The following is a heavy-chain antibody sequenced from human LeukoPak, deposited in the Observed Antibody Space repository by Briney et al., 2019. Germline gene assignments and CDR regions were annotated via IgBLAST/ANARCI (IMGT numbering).Heavy chain of an antibody. D-gene: IGHD4-23*01. V-gene: IGHV3-30*04. CDR3: AKTLSSYGGSDY. CDR1: GFTFSSCA. CDR2: ISYGGSNK. Sequence: PGRSLRLSCTASGFTFSSCAMHWVRQAPGKGLEWVAVISYGGSNKYYADSVKGRFTISRDNSKNTLYLQMNSLRAEDTAVYYCAKTLSSYGGSDYWGQGTLVTVSS. J-gene: IGHJ4*02.